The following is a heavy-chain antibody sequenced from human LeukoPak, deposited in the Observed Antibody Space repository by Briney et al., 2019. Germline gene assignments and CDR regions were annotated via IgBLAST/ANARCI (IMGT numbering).Heavy chain of an antibody. J-gene: IGHJ3*02. CDR1: GFTFSSYA. D-gene: IGHD5-18*01. CDR2: ISYEGSNK. Sequence: GRSLRLSCAASGFTFSSYAMHWVRQAPGKGLEWVAVISYEGSNKYYADSVKGRFTISRDNSKNTLYLQMNSLRAEDTAVYYCAREWIQLWLHAFDIWGQGTMVTVSS. CDR3: AREWIQLWLHAFDI. V-gene: IGHV3-30-3*01.